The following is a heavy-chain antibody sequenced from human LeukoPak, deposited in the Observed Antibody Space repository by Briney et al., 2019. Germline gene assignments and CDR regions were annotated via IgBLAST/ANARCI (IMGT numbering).Heavy chain of an antibody. J-gene: IGHJ4*02. D-gene: IGHD5-24*01. V-gene: IGHV3-23*01. CDR2: ITANSANR. Sequence: GGSLRLSCAASGFTFDDYGMNWVRQAPGKGLEWVSGITANSANRYYADSVKGRFTISRDNSKSTVYLQVNSLRAEDTALYYCARDDGWIQFNLWGQGTLVTVSS. CDR3: ARDDGWIQFNL. CDR1: GFTFDDYG.